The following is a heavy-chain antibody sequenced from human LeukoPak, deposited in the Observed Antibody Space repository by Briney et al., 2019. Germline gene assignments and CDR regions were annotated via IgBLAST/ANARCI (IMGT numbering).Heavy chain of an antibody. CDR3: VKESIGGDY. D-gene: IGHD2-15*01. Sequence: GGSLRLSCAASGFTFSNYGMHWVCQAPGKGLEWVAFIRNDGGEEYYADSVEGRFTISRDNSKNTVSLQMNSLRVEDTAVYYCVKESIGGDYWGQGTLVTVCS. CDR2: IRNDGGEE. V-gene: IGHV3-30*02. CDR1: GFTFSNYG. J-gene: IGHJ4*02.